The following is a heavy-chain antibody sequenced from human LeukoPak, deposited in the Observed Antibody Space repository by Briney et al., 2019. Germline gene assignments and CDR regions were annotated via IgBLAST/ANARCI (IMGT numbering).Heavy chain of an antibody. Sequence: GGSLRLSCAASGFTFSTYDMHWVRQATGKGLEWVSGTNTAGNTYYPGSVKGRFTISREDAKNSFYLQMNSLRAGDTAVYYCARGDCSGGSCSSMDVWGQGTTVTVSS. V-gene: IGHV3-13*04. J-gene: IGHJ6*02. CDR3: ARGDCSGGSCSSMDV. CDR2: TNTAGNT. D-gene: IGHD2-15*01. CDR1: GFTFSTYD.